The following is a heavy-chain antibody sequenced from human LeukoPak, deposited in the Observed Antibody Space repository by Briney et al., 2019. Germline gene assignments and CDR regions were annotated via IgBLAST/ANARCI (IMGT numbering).Heavy chain of an antibody. J-gene: IGHJ4*02. CDR2: LGTAGDT. CDR3: ARQSTPHGNFDY. D-gene: IGHD5-24*01. CDR1: GFTLTNYA. Sequence: GGSLRLSCAASGFTLTNYAMHWVRQPAGEGLEWVSALGTAGDTFYPGSVKGRFTISRDNARKSLFLQMNSLRVEDTAIYYCARQSTPHGNFDYWGQGTLVTVSS. V-gene: IGHV3-13*01.